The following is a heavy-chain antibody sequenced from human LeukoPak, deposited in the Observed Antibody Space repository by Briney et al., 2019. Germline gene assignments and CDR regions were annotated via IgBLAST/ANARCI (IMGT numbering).Heavy chain of an antibody. V-gene: IGHV5-51*01. Sequence: GESLKISCKVSGYNFMTYWIGWVRQMPGKGLEWMGIIYPGESDIRYSPPFQGQVTISADKSISTAYLQWSSLKASDTAIYYCARASGDGRFDYWGQGTLVTVSS. CDR3: ARASGDGRFDY. CDR1: GYNFMTYW. CDR2: IYPGESDI. D-gene: IGHD4-17*01. J-gene: IGHJ4*02.